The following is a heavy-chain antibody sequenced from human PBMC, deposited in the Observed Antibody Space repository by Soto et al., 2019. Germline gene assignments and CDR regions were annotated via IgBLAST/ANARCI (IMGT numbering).Heavy chain of an antibody. CDR1: GFTFSSYW. Sequence: GGSLRLSCAASGFTFSSYWMSWVRQAPGKGLEGVANRKQDGSEKYYVDSVKGRFTISRDNAKNSLYLQMNSLRVEDTAVYYFAKAHYGGNPPGAFDIWGQGTMVTV. J-gene: IGHJ3*02. V-gene: IGHV3-7*01. D-gene: IGHD4-17*01. CDR2: RKQDGSEK. CDR3: AKAHYGGNPPGAFDI.